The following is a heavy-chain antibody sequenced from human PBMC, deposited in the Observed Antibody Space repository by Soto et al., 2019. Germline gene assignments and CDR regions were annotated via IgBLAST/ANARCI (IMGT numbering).Heavy chain of an antibody. J-gene: IGHJ6*03. CDR3: ARGPTMGYYYYYMDV. Sequence: HGESLKISCKGSGYRFYNYCIGWVRQMPGKGLEWMGIIYPGDSDTRYSPSFQGQVTISADKSISTAYLQWSSLKASDTAMYYCARGPTMGYYYYYMDVWGKGTTVTVSS. CDR1: GYRFYNYC. CDR2: IYPGDSDT. D-gene: IGHD1-1*01. V-gene: IGHV5-51*01.